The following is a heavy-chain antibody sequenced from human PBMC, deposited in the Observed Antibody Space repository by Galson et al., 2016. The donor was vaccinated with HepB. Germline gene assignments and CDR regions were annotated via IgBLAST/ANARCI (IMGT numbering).Heavy chain of an antibody. CDR2: ISYDGSKK. J-gene: IGHJ4*02. Sequence: SLRLSCAASGFTFSSNAMHWVRQAPGKGLEWVAVISYDGSKKYYADSVKGRFTISRDNSKNTLYLQMNSLRAEDTAVYYCARDSPAAGTGGLGYWGQGTLVTVSS. V-gene: IGHV3-30*04. D-gene: IGHD6-13*01. CDR1: GFTFSSNA. CDR3: ARDSPAAGTGGLGY.